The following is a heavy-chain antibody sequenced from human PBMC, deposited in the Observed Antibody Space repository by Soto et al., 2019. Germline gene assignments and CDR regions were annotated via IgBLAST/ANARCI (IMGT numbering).Heavy chain of an antibody. V-gene: IGHV6-1*01. D-gene: IGHD6-13*01. J-gene: IGHJ4*02. CDR3: ARVSARQQLGYYFDY. CDR1: GDSVSSNSAA. CDR2: TYYRSKWYN. Sequence: QVQLQQSGPGLVKPSQTLSLTCAISGDSVSSNSAAWNWSRQSPSRGLEWLGRTYYRSKWYNDYAVFVKSRITINPVTSKNHVTLQLNSVTPADTAVYYCARVSARQQLGYYFDYWGQGARVTVSS.